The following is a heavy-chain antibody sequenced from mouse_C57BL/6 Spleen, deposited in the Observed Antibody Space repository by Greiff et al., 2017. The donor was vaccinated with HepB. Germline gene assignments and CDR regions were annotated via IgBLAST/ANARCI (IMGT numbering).Heavy chain of an antibody. Sequence: VQLKESGTVLARPGASVKMSCKTSGYTFTSYWMHWVKQRPGQGLEWIGAIYPGNSDTSYNQKFKGKAKLTAVTSASTAYMELSSLTNEDSAVYYCTHGSSYVGTWFAYWGQGTLVTVSA. CDR3: THGSSYVGTWFAY. CDR1: GYTFTSYW. V-gene: IGHV1-5*01. D-gene: IGHD1-1*01. CDR2: IYPGNSDT. J-gene: IGHJ3*01.